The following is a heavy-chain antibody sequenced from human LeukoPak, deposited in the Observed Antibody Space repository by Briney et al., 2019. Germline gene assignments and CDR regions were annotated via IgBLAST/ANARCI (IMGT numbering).Heavy chain of an antibody. J-gene: IGHJ4*02. D-gene: IGHD1-26*01. CDR2: INPNSGGT. V-gene: IGHV1-2*02. Sequence: ASVKVSCKASGYTFTRYYMHWVRQAPGQGLEWMGWINPNSGGTNYAQKFQGRVTMTRDTSISTAYMELSRLRSDDTAVYYCARGATSGSYPHDYWGQGTLVTVSS. CDR1: GYTFTRYY. CDR3: ARGATSGSYPHDY.